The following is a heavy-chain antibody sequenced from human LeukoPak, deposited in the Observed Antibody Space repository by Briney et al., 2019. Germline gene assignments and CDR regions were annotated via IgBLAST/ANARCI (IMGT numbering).Heavy chain of an antibody. CDR1: GGTFSIYV. D-gene: IGHD2-21*02. CDR3: ATDAIGVVPARDYWYSDL. J-gene: IGHJ2*01. CDR2: IIPILGIP. V-gene: IGHV1-69*04. Sequence: GASVKVSCKASGGTFSIYVISWVRQAPGQGLEWMGRIIPILGIPNYAQKFQGRVTITADKSTTTAYMELSSLRSEDTAVYYCATDAIGVVPARDYWYSDLWGRGTLVTVSS.